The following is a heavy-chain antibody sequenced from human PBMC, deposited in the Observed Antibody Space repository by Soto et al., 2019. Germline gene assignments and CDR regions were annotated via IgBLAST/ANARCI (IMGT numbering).Heavy chain of an antibody. CDR1: GFTFSSYA. CDR2: ISYDGSNK. D-gene: IGHD6-25*01. J-gene: IGHJ4*02. V-gene: IGHV3-30-3*01. CDR3: ARVAFNSSAADFDF. Sequence: QVQLVESGGGVVQPGRSLRLSCAASGFTFSSYAMHWVRQAPGKGLEWVAVISYDGSNKYYADSVKGRFTISRDNSKNTLYLKMNRLRDKNTAVYYCARVAFNSSAADFDFWGQGTLVTVSS.